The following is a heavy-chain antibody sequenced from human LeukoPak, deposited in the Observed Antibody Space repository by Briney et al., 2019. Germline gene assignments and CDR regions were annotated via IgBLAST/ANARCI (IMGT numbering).Heavy chain of an antibody. CDR3: AKGGFDTAMVTSWYFDV. V-gene: IGHV3-23*01. CDR2: ISGTAGRA. J-gene: IGHJ2*01. D-gene: IGHD5-18*01. Sequence: PGGSLRLSCAASGFRFDSYTMNWVRQAPGGGLEWVSGISGTAGRAYYADSVKGRFTISRANSKSALYLQMNSLRGDDTAIYFCAKGGFDTAMVTSWYFDVWGRGTPVTVSS. CDR1: GFRFDSYT.